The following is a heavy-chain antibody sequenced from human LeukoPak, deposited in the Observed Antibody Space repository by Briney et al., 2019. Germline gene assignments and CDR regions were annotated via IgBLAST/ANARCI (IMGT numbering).Heavy chain of an antibody. Sequence: GGSMRLSCAASAFTFSSYGMHWVRQAPGKGLEWVAVIWYDGSNKYYADSVKGRFTICRDNSKNTLYLQMNSLRAEDTAVYYCARLETFSYSFDYWGQGTLVTVSS. CDR2: IWYDGSNK. CDR3: ARLETFSYSFDY. CDR1: AFTFSSYG. V-gene: IGHV3-33*01. D-gene: IGHD1-26*01. J-gene: IGHJ4*02.